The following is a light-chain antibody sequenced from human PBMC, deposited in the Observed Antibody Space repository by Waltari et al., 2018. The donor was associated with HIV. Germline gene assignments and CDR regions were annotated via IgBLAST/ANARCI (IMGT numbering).Light chain of an antibody. V-gene: IGLV7-46*01. J-gene: IGLJ2*01. CDR1: TGAVTSGHC. Sequence: QAVVTQEPSLTVSPGGTVTLTCASSTGAVTSGHCPYWFQRRPGQAPQTPLYDTTNRPSWTPSRFSGSLLGGKAALTLSGAQFEDEADYFCLLSFNGVVVFGGGTTLTVL. CDR2: DTT. CDR3: LLSFNGVVV.